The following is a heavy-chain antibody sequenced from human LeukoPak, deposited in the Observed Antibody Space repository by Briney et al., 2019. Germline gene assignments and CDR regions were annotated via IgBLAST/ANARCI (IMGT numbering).Heavy chain of an antibody. J-gene: IGHJ4*02. Sequence: GGSLRLSCSAAGFTFSSHAMHWVRQAPGRGREYVSTINDDGGLTYYADSVRGRFTISRDNSKNTLYLQMNILRPEDTAVYHCLKGGWATIGPPKDWGQGTLVSVSS. CDR3: LKGGWATIGPPKD. CDR1: GFTFSSHA. V-gene: IGHV3-64D*08. D-gene: IGHD5-24*01. CDR2: INDDGGLT.